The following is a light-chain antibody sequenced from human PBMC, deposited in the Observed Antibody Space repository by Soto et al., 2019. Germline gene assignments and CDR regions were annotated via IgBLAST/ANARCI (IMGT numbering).Light chain of an antibody. V-gene: IGKV1-27*01. Sequence: DNQMTQSPSSLSASVGDRVTITCRAGQDINIYLAWYQQKPGKVPKLLISAASTLQSGVPSRFSGSGSGTDFTLTISSLQPEDVATYYCQKYDDAPLTFGGGTKVEIK. CDR1: QDINIY. CDR2: AAS. J-gene: IGKJ4*01. CDR3: QKYDDAPLT.